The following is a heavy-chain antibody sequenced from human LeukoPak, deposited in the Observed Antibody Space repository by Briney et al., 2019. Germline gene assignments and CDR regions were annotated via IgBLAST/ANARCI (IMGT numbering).Heavy chain of an antibody. V-gene: IGHV3-23*01. CDR1: GFTFSSYA. D-gene: IGHD6-13*01. J-gene: IGHJ6*02. CDR2: ISGSGGST. Sequence: GGSLRLSCAASGFTFSSYAMSWVRQAPGKGLEWVSAISGSGGSTYYADSVKGRFTVSRDNSKNTLYLQMNSLRAEDTAVYYCAKAVPSSPHNYCYYYGMDVWGQGTTVTVSS. CDR3: AKAVPSSPHNYCYYYGMDV.